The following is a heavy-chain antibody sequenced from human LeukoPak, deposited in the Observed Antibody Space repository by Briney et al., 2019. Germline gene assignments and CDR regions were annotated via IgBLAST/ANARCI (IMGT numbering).Heavy chain of an antibody. D-gene: IGHD6-13*01. V-gene: IGHV1-2*02. Sequence: ASVKVSCKASGYTFTGYYMHWVRQAPGQGLEWMGWINPNSGGTSYAQKFQGRVTMTRDTSISTAYMELSRLRSDDTAVYYCARDLYSSSPTGFDPWGQGTLVTVSS. CDR1: GYTFTGYY. CDR3: ARDLYSSSPTGFDP. CDR2: INPNSGGT. J-gene: IGHJ5*02.